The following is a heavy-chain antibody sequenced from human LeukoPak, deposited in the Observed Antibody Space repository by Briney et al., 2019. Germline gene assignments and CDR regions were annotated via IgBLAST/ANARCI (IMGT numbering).Heavy chain of an antibody. CDR1: GFTFSSYA. D-gene: IGHD6-13*01. CDR2: TSYDGSNK. J-gene: IGHJ4*02. Sequence: QPGGSLRLSCAASGFTFSSYAMHWVRQAPGKGLEWVAVTSYDGSNKYYADSVKGRFTISRDNSKNTLYLQMNSLRAEDTAVYYCARVRGAAAATGYWGQGTLVTVSS. CDR3: ARVRGAAAATGY. V-gene: IGHV3-30-3*01.